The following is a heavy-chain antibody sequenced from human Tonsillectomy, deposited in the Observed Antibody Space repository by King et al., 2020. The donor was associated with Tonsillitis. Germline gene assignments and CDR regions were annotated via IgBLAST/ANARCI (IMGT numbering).Heavy chain of an antibody. D-gene: IGHD1-7*01. Sequence: LQLQESGPGLVKPSETLSLTCTASDGSISSSAYYWVWIRQPPGKGLEWIGTAYYSGSTYLTPSPKSRVAIPVDTSRSQLSLKVSSVTAADTAVYYCVRQKEGTIYASWGQGTLVTVSS. CDR2: AYYSGST. CDR1: DGSISSSAYY. CDR3: VRQKEGTIYAS. J-gene: IGHJ5*02. V-gene: IGHV4-39*01.